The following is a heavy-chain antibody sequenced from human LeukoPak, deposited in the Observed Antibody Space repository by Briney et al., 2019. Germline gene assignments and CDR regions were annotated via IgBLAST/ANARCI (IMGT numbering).Heavy chain of an antibody. CDR1: GFAFSSYA. D-gene: IGHD1-1*01. CDR3: ARTHTTFFDY. Sequence: GGSLRLSCAASGFAFSSYAMNWVRQAPGKGLEWVSAIRGSGGSTYYADSVKGRFTISRDNSKNTLYLQMDSLRAEDTAVYYCARTHTTFFDYWGQGTLVTVSS. V-gene: IGHV3-23*01. J-gene: IGHJ4*02. CDR2: IRGSGGST.